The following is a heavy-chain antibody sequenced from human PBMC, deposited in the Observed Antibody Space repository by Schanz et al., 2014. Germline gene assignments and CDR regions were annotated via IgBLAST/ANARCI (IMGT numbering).Heavy chain of an antibody. CDR3: ARSAGRDFWSGYYTRFDY. D-gene: IGHD3-3*01. CDR1: GYTFTSYG. CDR2: ISAYNHNK. J-gene: IGHJ4*02. Sequence: QVQLVQSGAEVKKPGASVKVSCKASGYTFTSYGISWVRQAPGQGLEWMGWISAYNHNKEYDQKFQGRVTMTADTSTNTAYMELRSLRSDDTAVYYCARSAGRDFWSGYYTRFDYWGQGTLXTVSS. V-gene: IGHV1-18*01.